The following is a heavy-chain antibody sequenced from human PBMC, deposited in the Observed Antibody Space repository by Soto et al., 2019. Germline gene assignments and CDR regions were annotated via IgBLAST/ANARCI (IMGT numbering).Heavy chain of an antibody. Sequence: LCGGSISSGGYYWSWIRQHPGKGLEWIGYIYYSGSTYYNPSLTSRVTISVDTSKNQFSLKLSSVTAADTAVYYCARDRALRYFDWPSGYYYYGMDVWGQGTTVTVSS. J-gene: IGHJ6*02. CDR1: GGSISSGGYY. CDR3: ARDRALRYFDWPSGYYYYGMDV. CDR2: IYYSGST. D-gene: IGHD3-9*01. V-gene: IGHV4-31*02.